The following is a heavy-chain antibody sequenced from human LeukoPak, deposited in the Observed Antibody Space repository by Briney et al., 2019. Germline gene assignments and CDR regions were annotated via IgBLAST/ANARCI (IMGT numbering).Heavy chain of an antibody. V-gene: IGHV3-9*01. CDR2: ISWNSGSI. CDR3: AKDKGDYYDSSGYDY. CDR1: GFTFDDYA. D-gene: IGHD3-22*01. J-gene: IGHJ4*02. Sequence: GGSLRLSCAASGFTFDDYAMHWVRQARGKGLEWVSGISWNSGSIGYADSVKGRFTISRDNAKNSLYLQMNSLRAEDTALYYCAKDKGDYYDSSGYDYWGQGTLVTVSS.